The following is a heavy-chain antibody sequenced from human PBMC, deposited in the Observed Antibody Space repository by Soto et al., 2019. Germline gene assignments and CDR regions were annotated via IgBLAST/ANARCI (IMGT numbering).Heavy chain of an antibody. V-gene: IGHV6-1*01. CDR1: GDSVSSNSSA. CDR3: ARDREDIVVVPAAMRYYYYGMDV. D-gene: IGHD2-2*01. CDR2: TYYRSKWYN. Sequence: SETLSLTCAISGDSVSSNSSAWNWIRQSPSRGHEWLGRTYYRSKWYNDYAVSVKSRITINPDTSKNQFSLQLNSVTPEDTAVYYCARDREDIVVVPAAMRYYYYGMDVWGQGTTVTVSS. J-gene: IGHJ6*02.